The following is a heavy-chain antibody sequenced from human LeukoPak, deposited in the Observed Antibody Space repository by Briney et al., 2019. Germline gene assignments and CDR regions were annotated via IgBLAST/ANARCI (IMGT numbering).Heavy chain of an antibody. CDR2: IYKDGRT. CDR3: AKSLTYYHENSDSI. Sequence: SGGSLRLSCAASGFVVSTNYRTWVRQPPGKGLEWVSVIYKDGRTFYTDSVKGRFTISRDNSKNTVYLQMSSLRVEDTAVYYCAKSLTYYHENSDSIWGQGTLVTVSS. D-gene: IGHD3-22*01. J-gene: IGHJ4*02. CDR1: GFVVSTNY. V-gene: IGHV3-53*01.